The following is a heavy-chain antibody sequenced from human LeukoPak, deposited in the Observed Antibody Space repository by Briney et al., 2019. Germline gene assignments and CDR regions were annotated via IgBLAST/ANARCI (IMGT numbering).Heavy chain of an antibody. V-gene: IGHV1-69*05. CDR3: AREGTYYYDSSGYYFDY. CDR2: IIPIFGTA. Sequence: SVKVSCKASGGTFSSYAISSVRHAPGQGIEWLGGIIPIFGTANYAQKFQGRVTITTDESTSTAYMELSSLRSEYRAVYYCAREGTYYYDSSGYYFDYWGQGTLVTVSS. J-gene: IGHJ4*02. CDR1: GGTFSSYA. D-gene: IGHD3-22*01.